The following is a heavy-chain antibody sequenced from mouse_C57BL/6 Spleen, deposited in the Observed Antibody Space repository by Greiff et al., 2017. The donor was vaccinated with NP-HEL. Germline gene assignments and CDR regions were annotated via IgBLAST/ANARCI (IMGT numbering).Heavy chain of an antibody. D-gene: IGHD2-1*01. CDR3: ARNYYGNYDWYFDV. CDR1: GFSLSTFGMG. Sequence: QVTLKVCGPGILQPSQTLSLTCSFSGFSLSTFGMGVGWIRQPSGKGLEWLAHIWWDDDKYYTPALKSRLTISKDTSKNQVFRKIANVDTADTATYYCARNYYGNYDWYFDVWGTGTTVTVSS. J-gene: IGHJ1*03. V-gene: IGHV8-8*01. CDR2: IWWDDDK.